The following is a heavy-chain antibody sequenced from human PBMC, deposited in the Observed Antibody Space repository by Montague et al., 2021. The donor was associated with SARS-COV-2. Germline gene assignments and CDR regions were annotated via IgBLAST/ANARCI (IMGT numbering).Heavy chain of an antibody. J-gene: IGHJ3*02. V-gene: IGHV4-59*13. D-gene: IGHD3-3*01. Sequence: SETLSLTCTVSSGSISNYYWSWIRQPPGKGLEWIGYVYSSGSTNYNPSLKSRVTISVDTSKNQFSLKLSSVTAADAAVYYCARVPRNYDFWSGFYDAFDIWGQGTMVTVSS. CDR2: VYSSGST. CDR3: ARVPRNYDFWSGFYDAFDI. CDR1: SGSISNYY.